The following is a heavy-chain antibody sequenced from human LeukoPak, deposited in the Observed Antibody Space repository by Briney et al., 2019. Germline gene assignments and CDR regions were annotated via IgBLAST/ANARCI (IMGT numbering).Heavy chain of an antibody. J-gene: IGHJ3*02. V-gene: IGHV4-39*07. D-gene: IGHD2-2*01. CDR1: GGSISSSSYY. CDR3: ARDSRSPTDAFDI. CDR2: IYYSGST. Sequence: SETLSLTCTVSGGSISSSSYYWGWIRQPPGKGLEWIGTIYYSGSTHYNPSLKSRVTISVDTSKNQFSLKLSSVTAADTAVYYCARDSRSPTDAFDIWGQGTMVTVSS.